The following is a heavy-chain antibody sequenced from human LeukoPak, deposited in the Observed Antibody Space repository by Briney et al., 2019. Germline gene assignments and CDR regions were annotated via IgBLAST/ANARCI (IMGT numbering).Heavy chain of an antibody. J-gene: IGHJ5*02. D-gene: IGHD5-24*01. V-gene: IGHV1-69*13. Sequence: SVKVSCKASGGTFSSYAISWVRQAPGQGLEWMGGIIPIFGTANYAQKFQDRVTITADESTSTAYMELSSLRSEDTAVYYCARWFGGGMATIYNWFDPWGQGTLVTVSS. CDR1: GGTFSSYA. CDR2: IIPIFGTA. CDR3: ARWFGGGMATIYNWFDP.